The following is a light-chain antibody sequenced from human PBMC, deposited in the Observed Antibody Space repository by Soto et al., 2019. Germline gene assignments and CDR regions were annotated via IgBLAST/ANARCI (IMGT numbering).Light chain of an antibody. CDR3: AAWDDSLRGLE. Sequence: QSVLTQPPSASGTPGQMVTISCSGSSSNIGSNTVNWYQQLPGMAPKLLIYNNSQRPSGVPDRFSGSKSGTSASLAISGLQSEDVADYYCAAWDDSLRGLEFGGGTKLTVL. V-gene: IGLV1-44*01. CDR1: SSNIGSNT. J-gene: IGLJ2*01. CDR2: NNS.